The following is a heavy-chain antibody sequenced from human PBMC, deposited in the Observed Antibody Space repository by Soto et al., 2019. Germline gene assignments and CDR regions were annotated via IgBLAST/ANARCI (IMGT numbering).Heavy chain of an antibody. D-gene: IGHD1-26*01. CDR3: ASLIVGATLDAFDI. CDR1: GFTFSSYG. CDR2: IWYDGSNK. J-gene: IGHJ3*02. V-gene: IGHV3-33*01. Sequence: VQLVESGGGVVQPGRSLRLSCAASGFTFSSYGMHWVRQAPGKGLEWVAVIWYDGSNKYYADSVKGRFTISRDNSKNTLYLQMNSLRAEDTAVYYCASLIVGATLDAFDIWGQGTMVTVSS.